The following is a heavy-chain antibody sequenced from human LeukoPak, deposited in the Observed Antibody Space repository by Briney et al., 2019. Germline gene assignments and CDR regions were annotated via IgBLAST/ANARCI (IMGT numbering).Heavy chain of an antibody. V-gene: IGHV3-20*04. CDR2: INWNGGST. J-gene: IGHJ4*02. D-gene: IGHD4-17*01. CDR1: GFTFDDYG. CDR3: ARDRPYGEVYSKAQEYYFDY. Sequence: PGGSLRLSCAASGFTFDDYGMSWVRQAPGKGLEWVSGINWNGGSTGYADSVKGRFTISRDNAKNSLYLQMNSLRAEDTALYYCARDRPYGEVYSKAQEYYFDYWGQGTLVTVSS.